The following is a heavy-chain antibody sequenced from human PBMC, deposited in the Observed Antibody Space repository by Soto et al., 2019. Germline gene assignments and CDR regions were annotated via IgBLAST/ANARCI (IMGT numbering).Heavy chain of an antibody. V-gene: IGHV1-8*01. CDR2: MNPNSGNT. CDR3: ARDGGYCSGGSCYSISYYYGMDV. J-gene: IGHJ6*02. Sequence: ASVEVSCKASGYTFTSYDINWVRQATGHGLEWMGWMNPNSGNTVYAQKFQGRVTMTRDTSISTAYMELSSLRSEDTAVYYCARDGGYCSGGSCYSISYYYGMDVWGQGTTVTVSS. CDR1: GYTFTSYD. D-gene: IGHD2-15*01.